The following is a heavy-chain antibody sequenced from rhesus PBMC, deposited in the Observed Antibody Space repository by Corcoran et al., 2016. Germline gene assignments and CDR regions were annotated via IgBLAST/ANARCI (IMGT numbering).Heavy chain of an antibody. Sequence: QVQLQQWGEGLVKPSETLSLTCAVYGGSISGYYYWSWIRQPPGQVLEWIDYFYGNCASTNYNPSLNNRVTISKDTSKNQFSLKLSSVTAADTAVYYCAREGRSGSWDFDYWGQGVLVTVSS. V-gene: IGHV4-73*01. D-gene: IGHD6-25*01. CDR2: FYGNCAST. CDR1: GGSISGYYY. CDR3: AREGRSGSWDFDY. J-gene: IGHJ4*01.